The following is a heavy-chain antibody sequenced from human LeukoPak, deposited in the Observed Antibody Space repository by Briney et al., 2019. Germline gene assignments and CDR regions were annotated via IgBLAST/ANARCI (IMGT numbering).Heavy chain of an antibody. Sequence: PSETLSLTCTVSGGSINNYYWSWIRQPPGKGLEWVGYIYYSGSTNYNPSLKSRVTISVDKSKNQFSLKLSSVTAADTAVYYCASLRPLSSSGWWGLDYWGQGTLVTVSS. CDR2: IYYSGST. J-gene: IGHJ4*02. CDR1: GGSINNYY. V-gene: IGHV4-59*01. CDR3: ASLRPLSSSGWWGLDY. D-gene: IGHD6-19*01.